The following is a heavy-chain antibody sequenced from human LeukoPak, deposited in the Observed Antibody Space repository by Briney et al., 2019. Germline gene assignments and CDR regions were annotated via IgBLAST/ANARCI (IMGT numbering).Heavy chain of an antibody. CDR1: GYTFTDYY. V-gene: IGHV1-2*02. D-gene: IGHD5-24*01. CDR3: AREDDYYFN. CDR2: INPKRGYT. Sequence: ASVKVSCKASGYTFTDYYMHWVRQAPRQGREWMGWINPKRGYTRYAQKFQGRVAMTRATSIGTAYLELTRLTSDATAVYFCAREDDYYFNWGQGALVTVSS. J-gene: IGHJ4*02.